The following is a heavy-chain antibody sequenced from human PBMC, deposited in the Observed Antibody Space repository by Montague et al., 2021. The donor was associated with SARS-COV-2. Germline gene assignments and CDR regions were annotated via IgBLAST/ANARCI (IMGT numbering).Heavy chain of an antibody. Sequence: SLRLSCSASGFTFSSYDMHWVRQATGKGLEWVSAIGTAGDTYYPXSVKGRFTISRENAKNSLYLQMNSLRAGDTAVYYCARGDIVATQGAYYYYGMDVWGQGTTDTVSS. CDR2: IGTAGDT. CDR1: GFTFSSYD. CDR3: ARGDIVATQGAYYYYGMDV. V-gene: IGHV3-13*01. D-gene: IGHD5-12*01. J-gene: IGHJ6*02.